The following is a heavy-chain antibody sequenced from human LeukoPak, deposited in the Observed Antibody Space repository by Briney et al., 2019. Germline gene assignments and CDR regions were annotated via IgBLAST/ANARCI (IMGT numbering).Heavy chain of an antibody. CDR3: ASWGPAAYCSNGSCS. J-gene: IGHJ5*02. V-gene: IGHV3-53*01. CDR1: GFTVSAHY. CDR2: LYTGGDT. D-gene: IGHD2-15*01. Sequence: GGSLRLSCAVSGFTVSAHYMSWVRQAPGKGLECVSFLYTGGDTYYADSVKGRFTISRDNSKNTLYLQMNSLRVEDTAVYYCASWGPAAYCSNGSCSWGQGTLVTVSS.